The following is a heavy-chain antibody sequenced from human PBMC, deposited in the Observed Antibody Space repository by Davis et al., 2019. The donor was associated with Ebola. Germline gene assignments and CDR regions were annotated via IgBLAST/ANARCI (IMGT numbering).Heavy chain of an antibody. D-gene: IGHD2-2*02. CDR3: AKDLIPAAILYYYGMDV. Sequence: GESLKISCAASGFTFDDYGMSWVRQAPGRGLEWVSGLNWNGGSTGYADSVKGRFTISRDNSKNSLYLQMNSLRTEDTALYYCAKDLIPAAILYYYGMDVWGQGTTVTVSS. V-gene: IGHV3-20*04. CDR2: LNWNGGST. J-gene: IGHJ6*02. CDR1: GFTFDDYG.